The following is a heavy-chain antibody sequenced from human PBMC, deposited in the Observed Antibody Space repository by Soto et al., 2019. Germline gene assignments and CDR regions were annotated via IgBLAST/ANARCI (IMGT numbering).Heavy chain of an antibody. CDR1: RFTVSSNY. J-gene: IGHJ4*02. V-gene: IGHV3-53*01. CDR3: ASGGHSYYFDY. D-gene: IGHD3-16*01. CDR2: FHSGGSA. Sequence: PGGSLRLSCAGSRFTVSSNYMSWVRQAPGKGLEWVSVFHSGGSAYYADSVKGRFTISTDNSKNTLYLQMNSLRAEDTAVYFCASGGHSYYFDYWGQGTLVTVSS.